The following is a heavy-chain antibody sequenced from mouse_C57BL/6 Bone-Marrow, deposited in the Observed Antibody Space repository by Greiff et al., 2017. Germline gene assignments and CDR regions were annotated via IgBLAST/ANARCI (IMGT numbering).Heavy chain of an antibody. V-gene: IGHV5-12*01. Sequence: DVHLVESGGGLVQPGGSLKLSCAASGFTFSDYYMYWVRQTPEKRLEWVAYISNGGGSTYYPDTVKGRFTISRDNAKNTLYLQMSRLKSEDTAMYYCARQSNSGGGWFAYWGQGTLVTVSA. CDR3: ARQSNSGGGWFAY. CDR1: GFTFSDYY. CDR2: ISNGGGST. J-gene: IGHJ3*01. D-gene: IGHD4-1*01.